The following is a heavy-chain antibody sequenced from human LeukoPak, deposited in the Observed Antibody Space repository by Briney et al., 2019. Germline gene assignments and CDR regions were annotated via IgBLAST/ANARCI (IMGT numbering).Heavy chain of an antibody. D-gene: IGHD3-10*01. CDR2: IIPIFGTA. V-gene: IGHV1-69*13. Sequence: ASVKVSCTASGGTFSIYAISWVRQAPGQGLEWMGGIIPIFGTANYAQKFQGRVTITADESTSTAYMELSSLRSEDTAVYYCAREDYYGSGSYSPFDYWGQGTLVTVSS. CDR1: GGTFSIYA. CDR3: AREDYYGSGSYSPFDY. J-gene: IGHJ4*02.